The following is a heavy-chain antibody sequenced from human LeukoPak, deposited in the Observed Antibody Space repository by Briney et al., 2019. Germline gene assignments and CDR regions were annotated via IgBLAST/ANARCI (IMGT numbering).Heavy chain of an antibody. Sequence: PSETLSPTCAVYGGSFSGYYWSWIRQPPGKGLEWIGEINHSGSTNYNPSLKSRVTISVDTSKNQFSLKLSSVTAADTAVYYCARGRWFGGKFDYWGQGTLVTVSS. CDR2: INHSGST. J-gene: IGHJ4*02. CDR1: GGSFSGYY. CDR3: ARGRWFGGKFDY. D-gene: IGHD3-10*01. V-gene: IGHV4-34*01.